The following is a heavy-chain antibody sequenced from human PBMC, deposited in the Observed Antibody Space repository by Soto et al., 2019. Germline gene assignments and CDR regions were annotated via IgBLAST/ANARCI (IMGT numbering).Heavy chain of an antibody. V-gene: IGHV4-31*03. Sequence: QVQLQESGPGLVKPSQNLSLTCTVSGGSFSSGAYYWSWVRRHPGMGLEWIGDISYRGTPYYNPSLKSRLTISVDASKNQFSLRLSSVTAADTAVYYCARVSATGTRWFDPWGQGTLVTVSS. CDR2: ISYRGTP. CDR1: GGSFSSGAYY. D-gene: IGHD6-13*01. CDR3: ARVSATGTRWFDP. J-gene: IGHJ5*02.